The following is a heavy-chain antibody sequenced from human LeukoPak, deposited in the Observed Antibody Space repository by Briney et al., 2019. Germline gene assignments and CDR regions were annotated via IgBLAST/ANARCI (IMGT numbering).Heavy chain of an antibody. D-gene: IGHD5-18*01. Sequence: ASVTVSCKASGYTFTSYAMNWLRQAPGQGLEWMGWINTNTGNPTYAQGFTGRFVFSLDTSVSTAYLQISSLKAEDTAVYYCAMGWVQLWGNWDYYYYYMDVWGKGTTVTVSS. V-gene: IGHV7-4-1*02. J-gene: IGHJ6*03. CDR2: INTNTGNP. CDR3: AMGWVQLWGNWDYYYYYMDV. CDR1: GYTFTSYA.